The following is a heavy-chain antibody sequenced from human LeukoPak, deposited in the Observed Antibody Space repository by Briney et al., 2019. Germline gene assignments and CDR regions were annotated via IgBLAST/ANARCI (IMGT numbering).Heavy chain of an antibody. V-gene: IGHV1-2*02. J-gene: IGHJ3*02. CDR3: ARGGYSGYGLDAFDI. CDR2: INPNSGGT. D-gene: IGHD5-12*01. Sequence: ASVKVSCKASGYTFTGYYMHWVRQAPGQGLEWMGWINPNSGGTNYAQKFQGRVTMTRDTSISTAYMELSRLRSDDTAVYYCARGGYSGYGLDAFDIWGQGTMVTVSS. CDR1: GYTFTGYY.